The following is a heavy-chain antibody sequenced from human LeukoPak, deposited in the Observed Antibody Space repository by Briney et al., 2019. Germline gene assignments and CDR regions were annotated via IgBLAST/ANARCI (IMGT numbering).Heavy chain of an antibody. CDR2: IAYSGRT. D-gene: IGHD3-3*01. Sequence: SQTLSLTCTVSGGSISSVDYYWSWLRQPPGKGLEWIGYIAYSGRTYYSPSHKRRVALSVDTSKNQFSLKLSSVTAADTAVYFCARDLSGKDAFDIWGQGTMVTVSS. J-gene: IGHJ3*02. CDR3: ARDLSGKDAFDI. CDR1: GGSISSVDYY. V-gene: IGHV4-30-4*01.